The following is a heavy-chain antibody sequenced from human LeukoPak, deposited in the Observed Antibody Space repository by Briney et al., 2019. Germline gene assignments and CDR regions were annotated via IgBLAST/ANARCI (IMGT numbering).Heavy chain of an antibody. V-gene: IGHV3-30*02. CDR2: IHYDGSNK. CDR1: GFTFLSYG. J-gene: IGHJ4*02. D-gene: IGHD1-26*01. Sequence: PGGSLRLSCAASGFTFLSYGMHWVRQAPGKGLEWVAFIHYDGSNKYYADSVKGRFTISRDNSKNTLYLQMNSLRTEDTAVYYCAKTWEPKFGFDRWGQGTLVTVSS. CDR3: AKTWEPKFGFDR.